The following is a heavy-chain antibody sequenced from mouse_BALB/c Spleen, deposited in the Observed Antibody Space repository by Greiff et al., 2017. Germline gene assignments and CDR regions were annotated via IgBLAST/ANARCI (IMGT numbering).Heavy chain of an antibody. CDR1: GFTFSSFG. D-gene: IGHD1-1*01. Sequence: EVQRVESGGGLVQPGGSRKLSCAASGFTFSSFGMHWVRQAPEKGLEWFAYISSGSSTIYYAHTVKGRFTIPRDNPKNPLFLQMTSLRSEDAAMYYCARRSVVAAYYFDYWGQGTTLTVSS. CDR3: ARRSVVAAYYFDY. V-gene: IGHV5-17*02. J-gene: IGHJ2*01. CDR2: ISSGSSTI.